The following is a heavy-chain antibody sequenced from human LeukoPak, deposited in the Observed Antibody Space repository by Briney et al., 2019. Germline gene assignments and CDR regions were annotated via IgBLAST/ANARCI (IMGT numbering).Heavy chain of an antibody. CDR1: GGSISSGGYY. CDR3: ARVSYYDSSGYLGAFDI. V-gene: IGHV4-31*03. Sequence: SETLSLTCTVSGGSISSGGYYWSWIRQHPGKGLEWIGYIYYSGSTYYNPSLKSRVTISVDTSKNQFSLKLSSVTAADTAVYYCARVSYYDSSGYLGAFDIWGQGTMVTVSS. J-gene: IGHJ3*02. D-gene: IGHD3-22*01. CDR2: IYYSGST.